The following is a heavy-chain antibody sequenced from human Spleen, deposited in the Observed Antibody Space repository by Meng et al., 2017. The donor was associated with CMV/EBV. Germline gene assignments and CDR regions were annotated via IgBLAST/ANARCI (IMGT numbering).Heavy chain of an antibody. V-gene: IGHV4-39*07. CDR2: IYYRGNT. CDR3: ARDILERNAFDM. Sequence: SETLSLTCTVSGDSINTGLYYWGWIRQPPGKGLEWIGNIYYRGNTYYSPSLKSRVTISVDTSKNQFSLKLRSVTAADTAVFYCARDILERNAFDMWGQGTMVTVSS. D-gene: IGHD1-1*01. CDR1: GDSINTGLYY. J-gene: IGHJ3*02.